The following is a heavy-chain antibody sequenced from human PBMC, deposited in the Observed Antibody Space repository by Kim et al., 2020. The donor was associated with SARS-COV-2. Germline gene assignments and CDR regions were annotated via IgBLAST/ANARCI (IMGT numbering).Heavy chain of an antibody. CDR1: GFTFSSNW. V-gene: IGHV3-7*01. CDR2: IKEDGSER. D-gene: IGHD1-26*01. J-gene: IGHJ4*02. CDR3: ARDRSYFLDY. Sequence: GGSLRLSCAASGFTFSSNWMSWVRQAPGKGLEWVAKIKEDGSERYYVSSVEGRFTISRDNAKNSLYLQMNSLRAEDTGVYYCARDRSYFLDYWGQGTLVTVSS.